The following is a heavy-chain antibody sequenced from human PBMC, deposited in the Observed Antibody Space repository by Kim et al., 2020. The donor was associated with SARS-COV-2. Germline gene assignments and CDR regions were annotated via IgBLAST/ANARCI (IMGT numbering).Heavy chain of an antibody. CDR1: GGTFSSYA. Sequence: SVKVSCKASGGTFSSYAISWVRQAPGQGLEWMGGIIPIFGTANYAQKFQGRVTITADESTSTAYMELSSLRSEDTAVYYCARAKRGYYGSGSYSSFDYWGQGTLVTVSS. CDR2: IIPIFGTA. D-gene: IGHD3-10*01. CDR3: ARAKRGYYGSGSYSSFDY. J-gene: IGHJ4*02. V-gene: IGHV1-69*13.